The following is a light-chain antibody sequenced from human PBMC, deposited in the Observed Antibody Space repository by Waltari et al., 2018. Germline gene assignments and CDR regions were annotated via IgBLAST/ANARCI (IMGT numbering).Light chain of an antibody. CDR1: GSNIGAGYD. V-gene: IGLV1-40*01. CDR3: CSHTGIDTWV. J-gene: IGLJ3*02. Sequence: QSVLTQPPSVSGAPGQRVPISCTGSGSNIGAGYDVPWYQQLPRAAPKLLIYGSSTRPLGVPDRFFGSKSANTASLTISGLQPDDEADYFCCSHTGIDTWVFGGGTTLTVL. CDR2: GSS.